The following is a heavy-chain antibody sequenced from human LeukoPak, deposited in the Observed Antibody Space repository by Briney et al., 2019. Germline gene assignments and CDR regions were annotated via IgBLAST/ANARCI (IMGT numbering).Heavy chain of an antibody. CDR3: ARAGQLTRQYYYYYYFMDV. CDR1: GGSISSYY. V-gene: IGHV4-59*01. Sequence: PSQTLSLTCTVSGGSISSYYWSWVRQPPGKGLEWVGYIYYSGSTNYNPSLKSRVTLSVDTSQNQFSLKLSSLPPPHPPVSSPARAGQLTRQYYYYYYFMDVWGKGTTVSVS. CDR2: IYYSGST. J-gene: IGHJ6*03. D-gene: IGHD4/OR15-4a*01.